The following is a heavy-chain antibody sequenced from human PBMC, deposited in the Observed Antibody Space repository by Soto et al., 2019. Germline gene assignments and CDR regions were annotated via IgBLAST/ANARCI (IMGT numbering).Heavy chain of an antibody. J-gene: IGHJ3*02. D-gene: IGHD6-19*01. Sequence: PSETLSLTCTVSCGSVSSGSYYWSWIRQPPGKGLEWIGYIYYSGSTNYNPSLKSRVTISVDTSKNQFSLKLSSVTAADTAVYYCARDQDSSGWYDAFDIWGQGTMVTVSS. V-gene: IGHV4-61*01. CDR2: IYYSGST. CDR3: ARDQDSSGWYDAFDI. CDR1: CGSVSSGSYY.